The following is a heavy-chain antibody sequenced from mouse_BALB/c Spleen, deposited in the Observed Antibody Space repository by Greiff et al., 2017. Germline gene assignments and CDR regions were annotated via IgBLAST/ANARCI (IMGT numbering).Heavy chain of an antibody. Sequence: QVQLQQSGAELMKPGASVKISCKATGYTFSSYWIEWVKQRPGQGLEWIGEIYPGSGSTYYNEKFKGKATLTADKSSNTAYMQLSSLTSEDSAVYFCARQLRSWYFDVWGAGTTVTVSS. D-gene: IGHD1-1*01. CDR1: GYTFSSYW. CDR3: ARQLRSWYFDV. V-gene: IGHV1-77*01. J-gene: IGHJ1*01. CDR2: IYPGSGST.